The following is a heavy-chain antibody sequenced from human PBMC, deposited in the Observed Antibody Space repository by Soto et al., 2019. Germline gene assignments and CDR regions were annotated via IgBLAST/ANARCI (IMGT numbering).Heavy chain of an antibody. CDR3: ARREYSGYEGAWFDP. V-gene: IGHV5-51*03. CDR2: IYPGDSDT. Sequence: EMQLVQSGAEVKKPGESLKISCKVSGYSFTSYWIGWVRQMPGKGLEWMGIIYPGDSDTRYSPSFQGKVTISVDKSINTAYLQWSSLKASDTAMYFCARREYSGYEGAWFDPWGQGTLVTVSS. D-gene: IGHD5-12*01. CDR1: GYSFTSYW. J-gene: IGHJ5*02.